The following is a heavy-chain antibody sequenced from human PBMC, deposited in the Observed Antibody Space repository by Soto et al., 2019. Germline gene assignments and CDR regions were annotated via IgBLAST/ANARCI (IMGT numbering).Heavy chain of an antibody. CDR1: GYTFTSYG. J-gene: IGHJ4*02. CDR2: IRAYNGNT. CDR3: ARDSNFRVGTWGSRRSPHDFDY. Sequence: QVQLVQSGAEVKKPGASVKVSCKASGYTFTSYGIIWVRQAPGQGLEWMGWIRAYNGNTNYAQKLQGRVKMTRDSSTSTAYMALRSLRSDDTAVYYCARDSNFRVGTWGSRRSPHDFDYWGQGTLVTVSS. D-gene: IGHD7-27*01. V-gene: IGHV1-18*01.